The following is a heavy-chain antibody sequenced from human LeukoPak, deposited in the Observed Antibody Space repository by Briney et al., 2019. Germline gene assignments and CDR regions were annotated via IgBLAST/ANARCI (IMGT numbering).Heavy chain of an antibody. Sequence: GGSLRLSCAASGFTFSDYHMSWIRQASGKGLEWVSYVSSSGGTISYADSVKGRFSISRDNAKNSLYLQMNSLRAGDMALYYCAKGRQWELLGAFDIWGQGTMVTVSS. CDR1: GFTFSDYH. CDR3: AKGRQWELLGAFDI. CDR2: VSSSGGTI. V-gene: IGHV3-11*01. J-gene: IGHJ3*02. D-gene: IGHD1-26*01.